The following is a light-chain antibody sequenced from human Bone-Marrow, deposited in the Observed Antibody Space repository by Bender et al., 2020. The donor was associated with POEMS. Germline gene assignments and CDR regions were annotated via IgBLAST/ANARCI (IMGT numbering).Light chain of an antibody. CDR3: QSYDSTLTGRV. J-gene: IGLJ3*02. CDR2: NNI. CDR1: SSNFGAGYD. Sequence: QPVLTQPPSVSGAPGQRVIISCTGGSSNFGAGYDVHWYQHLPGMAPKLLISNNIIRPSGVPDRFSASKSGTSASLAITGLQTEDEAVYYCQSYDSTLTGRVFGGGTKVTVL. V-gene: IGLV1-40*01.